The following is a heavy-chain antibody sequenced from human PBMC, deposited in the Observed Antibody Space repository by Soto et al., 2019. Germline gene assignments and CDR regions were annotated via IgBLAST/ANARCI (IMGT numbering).Heavy chain of an antibody. CDR3: ARLKRGYSYGSIIDF. J-gene: IGHJ2*01. D-gene: IGHD5-18*01. V-gene: IGHV4-59*01. CDR2: IFYSGST. Sequence: SETLSLTCPVSGDSIRNYYWSWIRQPPGKGLEYIGYIFYSGSTNYNPSLKSRVAISVDTSRNQFALKLRSVTAADTATYYCARLKRGYSYGSIIDFWGRGTLVTVSS. CDR1: GDSIRNYY.